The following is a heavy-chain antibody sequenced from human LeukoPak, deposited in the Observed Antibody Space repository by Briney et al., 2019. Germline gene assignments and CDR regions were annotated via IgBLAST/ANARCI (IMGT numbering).Heavy chain of an antibody. CDR3: ARDPGY. CDR2: ISSSSRYT. J-gene: IGHJ4*02. V-gene: IGHV3-11*05. Sequence: PGGSLRPSCSAPGFPFNDYYISWIPQAPGKGLEWVSYISSSSRYTNYADSVKGRFTISRDNAKNSLYLQMNSLRAEDTAVYYCARDPGYWGQGTLVTVSS. D-gene: IGHD1-1*01. CDR1: GFPFNDYY.